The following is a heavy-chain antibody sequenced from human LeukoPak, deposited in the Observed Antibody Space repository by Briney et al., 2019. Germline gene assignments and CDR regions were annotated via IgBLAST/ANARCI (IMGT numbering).Heavy chain of an antibody. J-gene: IGHJ1*01. CDR2: ISGSGGST. D-gene: IGHD1-26*01. CDR3: AKDPWERVYGIDYFQH. V-gene: IGHV3-23*01. CDR1: GFTFISYG. Sequence: GGSLTLSCAASGFTFISYGMSWVRQAPGKGLEWVSTISGSGGSTYYADSVKGRFTISRDNSKNTLYLQMNSLRAEDTAVYYCAKDPWERVYGIDYFQHWGQGTLVTVSS.